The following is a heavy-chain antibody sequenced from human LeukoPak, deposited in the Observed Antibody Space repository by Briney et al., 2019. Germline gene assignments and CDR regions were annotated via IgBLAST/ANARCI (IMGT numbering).Heavy chain of an antibody. J-gene: IGHJ4*02. CDR1: GFTFGSYG. Sequence: PGGSLRLSCAASGFTFGSYGMHWVRQAPGKGLEWVTFIRSDGSNKYYADPVKGRFTISRDNSKNTLYLQMNTLIADDTAVYYCAKDQEGGAGTGRFDYWGQGTLVTVSS. CDR3: AKDQEGGAGTGRFDY. V-gene: IGHV3-30*02. CDR2: IRSDGSNK. D-gene: IGHD6-13*01.